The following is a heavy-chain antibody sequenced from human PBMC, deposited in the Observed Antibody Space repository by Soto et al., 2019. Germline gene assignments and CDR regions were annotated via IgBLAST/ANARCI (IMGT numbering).Heavy chain of an antibody. Sequence: PSETLSLTCAVYGGSFSGYYWTWIRQPPGTGLEWIGEINHSGSTNYNPSLKSRVTISVDTSKNQFSLKLTSVTAADAAVYYCARVNVGGRYFDWLLTDYWGQGTLVTVSS. CDR2: INHSGST. V-gene: IGHV4-34*01. J-gene: IGHJ4*02. D-gene: IGHD3-9*01. CDR1: GGSFSGYY. CDR3: ARVNVGGRYFDWLLTDY.